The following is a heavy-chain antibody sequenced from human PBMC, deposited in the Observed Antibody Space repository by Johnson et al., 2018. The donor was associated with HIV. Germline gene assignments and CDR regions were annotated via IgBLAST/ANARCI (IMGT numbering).Heavy chain of an antibody. CDR2: IWYDGTNK. J-gene: IGHJ3*02. Sequence: QVQLVESGGGLVQPGGSLRLSCAASGFTFSSYGMHWVRQAPGKGLEWVAVIWYDGTNKNYADSVKGRFTISRDNSENSVFVQMNSLRAEDTAIYYCVRDSSDNYLLDFDIWGQGTMVTVSS. CDR3: VRDSSDNYLLDFDI. V-gene: IGHV3-33*08. CDR1: GFTFSSYG. D-gene: IGHD2/OR15-2a*01.